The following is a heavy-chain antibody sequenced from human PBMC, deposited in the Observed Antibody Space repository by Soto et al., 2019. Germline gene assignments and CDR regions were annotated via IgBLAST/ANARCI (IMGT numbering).Heavy chain of an antibody. Sequence: ASVKVSCKASGYTFTGNYIHWVRQAPGQGLEWMGWVNPDNGGTTSAQKFQGRVTMTSDTSVTTAYMEPNRLTSDDTAVYYCARDPRPPSGWLGFWEYGMDVWGQGTTVTVSS. J-gene: IGHJ6*02. D-gene: IGHD3-3*01. CDR1: GYTFTGNY. V-gene: IGHV1-2*02. CDR2: VNPDNGGT. CDR3: ARDPRPPSGWLGFWEYGMDV.